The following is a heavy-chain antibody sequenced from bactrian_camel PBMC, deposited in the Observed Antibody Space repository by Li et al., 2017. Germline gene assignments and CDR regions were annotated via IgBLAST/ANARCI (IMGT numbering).Heavy chain of an antibody. J-gene: IGHJ4*01. CDR1: GSTAGIQS. V-gene: IGHV3S53*01. CDR2: IDNDGFP. D-gene: IGHD2*01. Sequence: HVQLVESGGDSVQPGGSLRLSCAISGSTAGIQSMAWFRQYPGNEREAIAAIDNDGFPTYSDSVKGRFTISEERDTHTYFLQMDNLRPDDSAMYYCAAELAGYCDVFSRYNNWGQGTQVTVS. CDR3: AAELAGYCDVFSRYNN.